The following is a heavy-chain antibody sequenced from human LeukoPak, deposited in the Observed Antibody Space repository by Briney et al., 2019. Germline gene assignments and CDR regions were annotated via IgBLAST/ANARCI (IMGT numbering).Heavy chain of an antibody. J-gene: IGHJ4*02. CDR3: AREEYSSSSGGYYFDY. CDR2: ISYDGSNK. Sequence: GGSLRLSCAASGFTFSSYAMHWVRQAPGKGLEWVAVISYDGSNKYYADSVKGRFTISRDNSKNTLHLQMNSLRAEDTAVYYCAREEYSSSSGGYYFDYWGQGTLVTVSS. CDR1: GFTFSSYA. D-gene: IGHD6-6*01. V-gene: IGHV3-30*01.